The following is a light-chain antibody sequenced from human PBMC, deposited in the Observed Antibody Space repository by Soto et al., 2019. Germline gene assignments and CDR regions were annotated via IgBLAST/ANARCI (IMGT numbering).Light chain of an antibody. CDR3: QQFCSSLPWT. CDR1: QSISSTY. Sequence: EIVLTQSPGTLSLSPGERATLSCRASQSISSTYLAWYQQKPGQAPRPLISGASSRAAGIPDRFSGSGSGTDFPLTISRLEHEDFAVYYCQQFCSSLPWTFGQGTKVEIK. J-gene: IGKJ1*01. V-gene: IGKV3-20*01. CDR2: GAS.